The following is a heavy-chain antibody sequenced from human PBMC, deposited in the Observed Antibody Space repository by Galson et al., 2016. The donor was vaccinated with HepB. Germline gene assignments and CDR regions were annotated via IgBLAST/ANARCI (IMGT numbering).Heavy chain of an antibody. D-gene: IGHD3-10*01. V-gene: IGHV6-1*01. CDR1: GDSVSANSAA. J-gene: IGHJ6*02. Sequence: CAISGDSVSANSAAWNWIRQSPSRGLEWLGRTYYRSNWYNDYSVSVKGRITFNADTSKNQVSLHLNSVTPEDTAVYYCARVRGEGTLYGMDVWGQGTTVTVS. CDR2: TYYRSNWYN. CDR3: ARVRGEGTLYGMDV.